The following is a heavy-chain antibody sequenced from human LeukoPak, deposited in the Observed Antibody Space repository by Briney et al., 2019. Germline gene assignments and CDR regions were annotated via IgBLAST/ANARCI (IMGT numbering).Heavy chain of an antibody. D-gene: IGHD5-24*01. J-gene: IGHJ4*02. CDR1: GGSISSGGYS. CDR2: IYHSGST. CDR3: ASLKDGYSTFDY. V-gene: IGHV4-30-2*01. Sequence: PSQTLSLTCAVSGGSISSGGYSWSWIRQPPGKGLEWIGYIYHSGSTYYNPSLKSRVTISVGRSKNQFSLKLSSVTAADTAVYYCASLKDGYSTFDYWGQGTLVTVSS.